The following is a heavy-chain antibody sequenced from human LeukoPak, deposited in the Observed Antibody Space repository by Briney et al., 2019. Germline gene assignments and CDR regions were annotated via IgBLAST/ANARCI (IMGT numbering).Heavy chain of an antibody. J-gene: IGHJ4*02. CDR2: IDTNTGSP. V-gene: IGHV7-4-1*02. CDR1: GYTFTRYA. CDR3: ARDTPPGYCTTTSCYATPDY. D-gene: IGHD2-2*01. Sequence: ASVKVSCKASGYTFTRYAMNWVRQAPGQGLEWMGWIDTNTGSPTYAQGFTGRFVFSLDTSVSTAYLQISSLKAEDTAVYYCARDTPPGYCTTTSCYATPDYWGQGTLVTVSS.